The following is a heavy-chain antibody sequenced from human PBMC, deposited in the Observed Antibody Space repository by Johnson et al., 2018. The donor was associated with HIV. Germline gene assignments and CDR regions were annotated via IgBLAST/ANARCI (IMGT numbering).Heavy chain of an antibody. CDR1: TFTFDDDA. CDR2: ISWNSDVI. D-gene: IGHD2/OR15-2a*01. CDR3: AKDLSYPKTRAFDI. J-gene: IGHJ3*02. V-gene: IGHV3-9*01. Sequence: LLVESGGGFVQPDRSLRLSCAASTFTFDDDAMHWVRQAPGKGLEWVSGISWNSDVIGYADSVKGRFTISRDNSKNTLYLQMYSLRAEDTAVYYCAKDLSYPKTRAFDIWGQGTMVTVSS.